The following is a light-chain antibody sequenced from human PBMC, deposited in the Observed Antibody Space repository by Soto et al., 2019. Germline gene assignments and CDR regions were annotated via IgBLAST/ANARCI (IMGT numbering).Light chain of an antibody. J-gene: IGLJ1*01. CDR2: EVN. Sequence: QSVLTQPASVSGSPGQSITISCTGTSSNVGSYKLVSWYQQHPGKAPKLMIFEVNKRPSGASNRFYGSKSGNTASLTISGLKLEDEADYYCCSSGGSPTYVLGTGTKVTVL. CDR3: CSSGGSPTYV. CDR1: SSNVGSYKL. V-gene: IGLV2-23*02.